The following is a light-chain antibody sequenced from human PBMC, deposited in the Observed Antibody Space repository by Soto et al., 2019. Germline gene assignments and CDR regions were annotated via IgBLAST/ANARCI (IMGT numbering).Light chain of an antibody. CDR1: QSLSSSY. V-gene: IGKV3D-20*02. CDR2: GAS. CDR3: QQRSNWFLT. J-gene: IGKJ4*01. Sequence: IVLTQSPGTLSLSREESATLSCRASQSLSSSYLAWYQQKPGQAPRLLIYGASSRATGIPARFSGSGSGTEFTLTISSLQSEDVAVYYCQQRSNWFLTFGGGTKVDIK.